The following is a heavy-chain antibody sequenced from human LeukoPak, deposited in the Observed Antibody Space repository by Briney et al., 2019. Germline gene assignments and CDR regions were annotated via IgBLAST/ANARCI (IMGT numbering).Heavy chain of an antibody. CDR1: GFTHSSYA. CDR2: ISGSGGST. V-gene: IGHV3-23*01. J-gene: IGHJ3*02. D-gene: IGHD3-10*01. CDR3: AKDRSIWFGELLEDAFDI. Sequence: PGGALRLSCAASGFTHSSYAMSWVRQAPAKGREWVSAISGSGGSTYYADSVKGRFTISRDNSKNTLSLQRNSLRAEDTAVYYCAKDRSIWFGELLEDAFDIWGQGTMVTVSS.